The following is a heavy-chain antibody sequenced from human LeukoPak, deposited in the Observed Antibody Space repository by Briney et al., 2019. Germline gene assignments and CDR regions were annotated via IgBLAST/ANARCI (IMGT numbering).Heavy chain of an antibody. V-gene: IGHV4-59*01. CDR2: IYYSGNT. D-gene: IGHD2/OR15-2a*01. Sequence: KPSETLSLTCTVSGDSISSSYWSWIRQPPGKGLEWIGYIYYSGNTNYNPSLKSRVTILVDTSRNRFSLKLSSVTAADTAVYYCARHRNFFDYWGQGILVTVSS. CDR1: GDSISSSY. CDR3: ARHRNFFDY. J-gene: IGHJ4*02.